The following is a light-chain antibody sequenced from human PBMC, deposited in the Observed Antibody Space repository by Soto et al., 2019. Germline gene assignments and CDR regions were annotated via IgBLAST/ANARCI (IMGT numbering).Light chain of an antibody. CDR3: QQANSFPLT. CDR1: QGISSW. CDR2: AAS. Sequence: DIQMTQSPSSVSASVGDRVTITCRASQGISSWLAWSQQKPGKAPNLLIYAASSFHSGVPSRFSGSGSGTDFTLTISSLQPEDFATYYWQQANSFPLTFGGGTKVDIK. V-gene: IGKV1-12*01. J-gene: IGKJ4*01.